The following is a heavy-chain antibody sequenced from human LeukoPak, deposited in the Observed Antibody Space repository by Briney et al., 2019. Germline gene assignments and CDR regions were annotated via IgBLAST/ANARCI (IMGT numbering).Heavy chain of an antibody. V-gene: IGHV3-21*01. CDR1: GFTFSRHS. Sequence: GGSLRLSCAASGFTFSRHSINWVRQAPGKGLEWVSSISSSSSYIYYADSVKGRFTISRDNAKNSLYLQMNSLRAEDTAVYYCARGYNNYGYVFDIWGQGTVVTVSS. J-gene: IGHJ3*02. D-gene: IGHD4-11*01. CDR2: ISSSSSYI. CDR3: ARGYNNYGYVFDI.